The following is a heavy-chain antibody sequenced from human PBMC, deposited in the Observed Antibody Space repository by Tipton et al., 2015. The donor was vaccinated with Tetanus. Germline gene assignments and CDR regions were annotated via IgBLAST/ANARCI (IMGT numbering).Heavy chain of an antibody. CDR3: TTSGPRASGGDY. Sequence: SLRLSCAASGFTFSGFTFTNAWMSWVRQVPGKGLEWVGRIKSKIDGGAIDYAAPMKERFILSRDDSKNMVFLQMNSLKPEDSAVYYCTTSGPRASGGDYWGQGTLVTVSS. D-gene: IGHD3-16*01. CDR1: GFTFSGFTFTNAW. J-gene: IGHJ4*02. CDR2: IKSKIDGGAI. V-gene: IGHV3-15*01.